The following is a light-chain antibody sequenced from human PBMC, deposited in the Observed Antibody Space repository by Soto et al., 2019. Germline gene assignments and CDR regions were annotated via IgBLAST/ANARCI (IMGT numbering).Light chain of an antibody. CDR2: AAS. J-gene: IGKJ1*01. CDR3: LLDFSYFWA. V-gene: IGKV1-6*02. Sequence: IQLTQSPSSLSASVGDRVTITCRASQDIRSALGWYQQKPGKVPKLLIYAASTLQSGVPSRFSGSGSGTDVTLTISSLQTEDFATYYCLLDFSYFWAFGQGTKVDI. CDR1: QDIRSA.